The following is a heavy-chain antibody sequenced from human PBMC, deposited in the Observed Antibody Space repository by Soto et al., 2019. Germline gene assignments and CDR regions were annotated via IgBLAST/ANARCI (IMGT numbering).Heavy chain of an antibody. CDR2: IYYSGST. J-gene: IGHJ4*02. CDR3: ARVSYDFWSGYSYYFDY. V-gene: IGHV4-59*01. D-gene: IGHD3-3*01. Sequence: ETLSLTCTVSGGSISSYYWSWIRQPPGKGLEWIGYIYYSGSTNYNPSLKSRVTISVDTSKNQFSLKLSSVTAADTAVYYCARVSYDFWSGYSYYFDYWGQGTLVTVSS. CDR1: GGSISSYY.